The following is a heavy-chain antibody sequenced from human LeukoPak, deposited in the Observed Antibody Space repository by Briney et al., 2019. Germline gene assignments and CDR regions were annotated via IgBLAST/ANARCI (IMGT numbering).Heavy chain of an antibody. CDR2: IYYSGST. D-gene: IGHD5-12*01. J-gene: IGHJ4*02. V-gene: IGHV4-39*01. Sequence: SETLSLTCTVSGGSISSSSYYWGWIRQPPGKGLEWIGSIYYSGSTYYNPSLKSRVTISVDTSKNQFSLKLSSVTAADTAVCYCARLRLRVLMFDYWGQGTLVTVSS. CDR1: GGSISSSSYY. CDR3: ARLRLRVLMFDY.